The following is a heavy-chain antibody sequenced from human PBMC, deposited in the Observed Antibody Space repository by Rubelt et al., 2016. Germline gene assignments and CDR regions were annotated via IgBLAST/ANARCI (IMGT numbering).Heavy chain of an antibody. D-gene: IGHD6-25*01. J-gene: IGHJ2*01. CDR1: GFTVSSNY. V-gene: IGHV3-53*01. CDR2: IYSGGST. Sequence: VQLVESGGGVVQPGRSLRLSCAASGFTVSSNYMSWVRQAPGKGLEWVSVIYSGGSTYYADSVKGRFTISRDNSKNTLYLQMNSLRAEDTAVYYCASAPTLFPLVSCENSPSDTSSVAVGCLAQDF. CDR3: ASAPTLFPLVSCENSPSDTSSVAVGCLAQDF.